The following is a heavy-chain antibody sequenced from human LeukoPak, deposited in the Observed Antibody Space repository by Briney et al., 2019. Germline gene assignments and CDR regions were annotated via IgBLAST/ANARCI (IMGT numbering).Heavy chain of an antibody. V-gene: IGHV3-15*01. Sequence: GGSLRLSCAASGFTFTNAWMSWVRQAPGKGLEWVGRIKSKTDGGTTDYTAPVKGRFTISGDDSKNTLYLQMNSLKTEDTAVYYCTTDLAAMIRAVDHWGQGTLVTVSS. J-gene: IGHJ4*02. CDR2: IKSKTDGGTT. CDR3: TTDLAAMIRAVDH. D-gene: IGHD5-18*01. CDR1: GFTFTNAW.